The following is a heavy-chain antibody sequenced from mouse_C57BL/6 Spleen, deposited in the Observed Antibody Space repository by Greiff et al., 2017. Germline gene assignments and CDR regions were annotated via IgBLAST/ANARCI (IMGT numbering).Heavy chain of an antibody. CDR1: GYSFTGYY. CDR3: ARGGYYVDY. Sequence: EVKLQESGPELVKPGASVKISCKASGYSFTGYYMNWVKQSPEKSLEWIGEINPSTGGTTYNQKFKAKATLTVDKSSSTAYMQLKGLTSEDAAVXYCARGGYYVDYWGQGTTLTVSA. V-gene: IGHV1-42*01. CDR2: INPSTGGT. J-gene: IGHJ2*01.